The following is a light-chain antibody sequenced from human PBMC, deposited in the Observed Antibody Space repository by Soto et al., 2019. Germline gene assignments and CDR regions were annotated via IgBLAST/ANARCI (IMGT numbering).Light chain of an antibody. CDR3: QQYGSSPPMYT. Sequence: EIVLTQSPGTLSLSPGERATLSCRASQSVSSSYLAWYQQKPVQAPRRLIYRASSRATGIPDRFSGSGSGTDFTLTTSRLEPEDFALYYCQQYGSSPPMYTFGQVTKLEIE. J-gene: IGKJ2*01. CDR1: QSVSSSY. V-gene: IGKV3-20*01. CDR2: RAS.